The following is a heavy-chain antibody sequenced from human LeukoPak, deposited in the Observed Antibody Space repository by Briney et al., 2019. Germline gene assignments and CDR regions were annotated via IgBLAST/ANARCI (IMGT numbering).Heavy chain of an antibody. CDR3: ARRIPSGFAFDI. V-gene: IGHV5-51*01. D-gene: IGHD3-10*01. CDR1: GYSFTSYW. J-gene: IGHJ3*02. CDR2: IYPGDSDT. Sequence: GESLKISCKGSGYSFTSYWIAWVRQMPGKGLEWKGIIYPGDSDTRYSPSFQGQVTISAGKSINTAYLQWSSLKASDTAMYYCARRIPSGFAFDIWGQGTMVTVSS.